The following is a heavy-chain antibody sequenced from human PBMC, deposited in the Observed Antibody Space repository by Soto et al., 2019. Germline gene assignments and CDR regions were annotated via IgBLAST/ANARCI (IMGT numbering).Heavy chain of an antibody. CDR3: ARLRYGGNSVNWFDP. J-gene: IGHJ5*02. CDR1: GGSISSSSYY. Sequence: QLQLQESGPGLVKPSETLSLTCTVSGGSISSSSYYWGWIRQPPGKGREWIGSIYYSGSTYYNPSLKSRVTISVDTSKNQFSLKLRSVTAADTAVYYCARLRYGGNSVNWFDPWGQGTLVTVSS. V-gene: IGHV4-39*01. D-gene: IGHD2-21*02. CDR2: IYYSGST.